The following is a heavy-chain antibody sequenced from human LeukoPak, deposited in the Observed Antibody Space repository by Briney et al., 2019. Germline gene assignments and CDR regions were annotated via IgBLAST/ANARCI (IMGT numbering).Heavy chain of an antibody. CDR3: ARDRIPAVAGILLRYYFNY. CDR2: ISYDGSNK. D-gene: IGHD6-19*01. Sequence: GRSLRLSCAASGFTFSSYAMHWVRQAPGKGLEWVAVISYDGSNKYYADSVKGRLTISRDNSKNTLYLQMNSLRAEDTAVYYSARDRIPAVAGILLRYYFNYWGQGTLVTVSS. J-gene: IGHJ4*02. V-gene: IGHV3-30*04. CDR1: GFTFSSYA.